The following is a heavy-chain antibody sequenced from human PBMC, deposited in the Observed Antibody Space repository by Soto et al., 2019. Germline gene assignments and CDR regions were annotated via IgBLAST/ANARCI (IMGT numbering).Heavy chain of an antibody. J-gene: IGHJ6*02. D-gene: IGHD3-10*01. V-gene: IGHV5-51*01. CDR2: IYPGDSDT. Sequence: EALKISCKGSGYSFTSYWIGWVRQMPGKGLEWMGIIYPGDSDTRYSPSFQGQVTISADKSISTAYLQWSSLKASDTAMYYCAGGGVRGVISRARDYYGMDVWGQGTTVTVSS. CDR1: GYSFTSYW. CDR3: AGGGVRGVISRARDYYGMDV.